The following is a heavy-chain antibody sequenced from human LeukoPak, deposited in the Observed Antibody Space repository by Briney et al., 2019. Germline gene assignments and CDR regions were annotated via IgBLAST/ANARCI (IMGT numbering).Heavy chain of an antibody. CDR3: AGDRDGYNGGDY. CDR1: GYRFTSYD. J-gene: IGHJ4*02. D-gene: IGHD5-24*01. CDR2: ISAYNVNT. V-gene: IGHV1-18*01. Sequence: GASVKVSCKASGYRFTSYDISWVRQAPGQGLEWMGWISAYNVNTNNAQKLQGRVTMTTDTSTSTAYMELRSLRPDDTAVYYCAGDRDGYNGGDYWGQGTLVTVSS.